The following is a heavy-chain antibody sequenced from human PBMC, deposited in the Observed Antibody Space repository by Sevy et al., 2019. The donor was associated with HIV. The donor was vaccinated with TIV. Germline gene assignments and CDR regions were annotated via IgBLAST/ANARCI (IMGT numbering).Heavy chain of an antibody. V-gene: IGHV4-39*01. Sequence: SETLSLTCTVSGGSISRSRSNWGWVRQPPGKGLEWIGNIYYSETRYYNPSLESRVTICFDKSKNEFSLKLTSVTAADTGVYYCARGIDSGDWAYCMDVWGKGTTVTVSS. D-gene: IGHD1-26*01. CDR3: ARGIDSGDWAYCMDV. CDR1: GGSISRSRSN. CDR2: IYYSETR. J-gene: IGHJ6*04.